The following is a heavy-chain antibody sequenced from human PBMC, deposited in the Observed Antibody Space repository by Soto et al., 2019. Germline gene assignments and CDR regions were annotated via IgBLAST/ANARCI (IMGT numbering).Heavy chain of an antibody. V-gene: IGHV3-13*01. D-gene: IGHD2-2*01. J-gene: IGHJ6*03. Sequence: GGSLRLSCAASGFTFSSYDMHWVRQATGKGLEWVSAIGIAGDTYYPGSVKGRFTISRENAKNSLYLQMNSLRAGDTAVYYCARARRWPAAIYSYYYTDVWGKGTTVTVSS. CDR3: ARARRWPAAIYSYYYTDV. CDR2: IGIAGDT. CDR1: GFTFSSYD.